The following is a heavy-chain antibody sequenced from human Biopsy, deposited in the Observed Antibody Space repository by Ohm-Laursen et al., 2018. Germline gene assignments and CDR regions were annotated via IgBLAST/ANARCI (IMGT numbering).Heavy chain of an antibody. CDR1: GYTFTSYG. CDR2: TNTENGNT. Sequence: ASVKVSCKASGYTFTSYGISWVRQAPGQGLEWMGWTNTENGNTIYAQNLQGRVTMTADTSTSTAYMEVTSLRSDDTAVYYCARAKLEPVYYYYGMDVWGQGTTVTVSS. CDR3: ARAKLEPVYYYYGMDV. J-gene: IGHJ6*02. D-gene: IGHD1-1*01. V-gene: IGHV1-18*01.